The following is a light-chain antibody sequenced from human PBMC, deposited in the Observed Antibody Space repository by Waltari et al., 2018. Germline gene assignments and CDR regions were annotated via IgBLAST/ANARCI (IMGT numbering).Light chain of an antibody. J-gene: IGLJ1*01. CDR1: SSDVGGYNY. Sequence: QSALTQPASVSGSPGQSITISCTGTSSDVGGYNYVSWYQQHPCKAPKLMIYDVSNRLSGVSNRFSGSKSGNTASLTISGLQAEDEADYYCSSYTSSSTLYVFGTGTKVTVL. CDR2: DVS. CDR3: SSYTSSSTLYV. V-gene: IGLV2-14*03.